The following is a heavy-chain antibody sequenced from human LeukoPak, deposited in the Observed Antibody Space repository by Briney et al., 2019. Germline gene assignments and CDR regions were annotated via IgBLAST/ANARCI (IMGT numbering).Heavy chain of an antibody. CDR3: ARDFGDPYCSSTSCYRVNWFDP. D-gene: IGHD2-2*01. CDR2: ISAYNGNT. Sequence: ASVKVSCKASGYTFTSYGISWVRQAPGQGLEWMGWISAYNGNTNYAQKLQGRVTMTTDTSTSTAYMELRSLRSDDTAVYYCARDFGDPYCSSTSCYRVNWFDPWGQGTLVTVSS. J-gene: IGHJ5*02. CDR1: GYTFTSYG. V-gene: IGHV1-18*01.